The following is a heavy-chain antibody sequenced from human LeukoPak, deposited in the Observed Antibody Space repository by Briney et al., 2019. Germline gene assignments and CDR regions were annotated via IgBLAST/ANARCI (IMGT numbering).Heavy chain of an antibody. D-gene: IGHD3-22*01. V-gene: IGHV1-2*02. CDR2: INPNSGGT. CDR1: GYTFTGYY. Sequence: ASVKVSCKASGYTFTGYYMHWVRQAPGQGLEWMGWINPNSGGTNYAQKFQGRVTMTRDTSISTAYMELSRLRSDDTAVYYCARDSTPYYYDSSGYFDYWGQGTLVTVPS. J-gene: IGHJ4*02. CDR3: ARDSTPYYYDSSGYFDY.